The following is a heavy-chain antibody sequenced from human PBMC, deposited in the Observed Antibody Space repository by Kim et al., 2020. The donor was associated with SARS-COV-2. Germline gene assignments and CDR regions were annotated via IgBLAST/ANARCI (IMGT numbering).Heavy chain of an antibody. Sequence: GGSLRLSCAASGFTFNNYAMHWVRQAPGKGLEWVAVISYDGSNKYYAESVKGRFTISRDNSKNTLYVQMNSLRAEDTAVYYCARVSLTATVRNTFDIWGQGTMVTVSS. V-gene: IGHV3-30*04. CDR1: GFTFNNYA. CDR3: ARVSLTATVRNTFDI. D-gene: IGHD6-13*01. J-gene: IGHJ3*02. CDR2: ISYDGSNK.